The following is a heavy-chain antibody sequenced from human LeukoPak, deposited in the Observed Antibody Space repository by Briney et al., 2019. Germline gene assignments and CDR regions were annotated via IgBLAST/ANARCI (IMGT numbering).Heavy chain of an antibody. CDR1: GYTFTSYY. CDR2: INPSGGST. CDR3: ARHGSSGWSHWFDP. Sequence: ASVKVSCKASGYTFTSYYMHWVRQAPGQGLEWMGIINPSGGSTSYAQKLQGRVTMTTDTSTSTAYMELRSLRSDDTAVYYCARHGSSGWSHWFDPWGQGTLVTVSS. D-gene: IGHD6-19*01. J-gene: IGHJ5*02. V-gene: IGHV1-46*01.